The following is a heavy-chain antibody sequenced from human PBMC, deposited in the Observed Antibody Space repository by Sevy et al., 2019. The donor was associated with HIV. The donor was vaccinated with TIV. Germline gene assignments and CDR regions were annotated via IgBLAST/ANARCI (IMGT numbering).Heavy chain of an antibody. CDR1: GFTFSTYP. CDR2: ISYDGSSK. CDR3: AKESGSYYDFWSGHDAFDI. Sequence: GGSLRLSCAGSGFTFSTYPMHWVRQSPGKGLEWVAVISYDGSSKYYAESVKGRFTISRDNSKNTLYLQISGLRAEDTAVYYCAKESGSYYDFWSGHDAFDIWGQGTMVTVSS. D-gene: IGHD3-3*01. J-gene: IGHJ3*02. V-gene: IGHV3-30*04.